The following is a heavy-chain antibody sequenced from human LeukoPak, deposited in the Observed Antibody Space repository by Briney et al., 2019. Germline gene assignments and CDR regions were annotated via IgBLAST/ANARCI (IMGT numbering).Heavy chain of an antibody. Sequence: SETLSLTCAVYGGSFSAYYWSWIRQPPGKGLEWIGEINHSGSTNYNPSLKSRVTISVDTSKNQFSLKLSSVTAADTAVYYCARVGARFKISWFDPWGQGTLVTISS. V-gene: IGHV4-34*01. CDR2: INHSGST. CDR3: ARVGARFKISWFDP. CDR1: GGSFSAYY. D-gene: IGHD1-26*01. J-gene: IGHJ5*02.